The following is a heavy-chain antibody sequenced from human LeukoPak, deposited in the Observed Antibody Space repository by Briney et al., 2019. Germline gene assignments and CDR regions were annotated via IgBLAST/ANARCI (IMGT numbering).Heavy chain of an antibody. Sequence: GGSLRLSCAASGFTFSSYAMSWFRKAPGEGLEWVSGVSGSGGSTYYADSVKGRFTISRDNSKNTLYLQMNSLRAEDTAVYYCAKVGSGGSPADYFDYWGQGNLVTVSS. CDR3: AKVGSGGSPADYFDY. CDR2: VSGSGGST. V-gene: IGHV3-23*01. D-gene: IGHD3-10*01. J-gene: IGHJ4*02. CDR1: GFTFSSYA.